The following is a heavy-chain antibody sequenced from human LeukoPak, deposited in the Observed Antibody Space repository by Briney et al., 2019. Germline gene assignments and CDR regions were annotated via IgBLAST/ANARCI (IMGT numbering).Heavy chain of an antibody. J-gene: IGHJ4*02. CDR1: GGTFSSYA. CDR3: ARYHYYDSSGPYYFDY. D-gene: IGHD3-22*01. Sequence: SVKVSCKASGGTFSSYAISWVRQAPGQGLGWMGGIIPIFGTANYAQKFQGRVTITADESTSTAYMELSSLRSEDTAVYYCARYHYYDSSGPYYFDYWGQGTLVTVSS. V-gene: IGHV1-69*13. CDR2: IIPIFGTA.